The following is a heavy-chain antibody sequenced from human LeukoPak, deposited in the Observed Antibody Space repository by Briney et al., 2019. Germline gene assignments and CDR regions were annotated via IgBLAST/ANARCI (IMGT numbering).Heavy chain of an antibody. J-gene: IGHJ6*02. D-gene: IGHD2-15*01. CDR1: GDSINSDDYY. V-gene: IGHV4-30-4*01. CDR2: IYYSGST. CDR3: ARDRATYYYGMDV. Sequence: PSQTLSLTCTVSGDSINSDDYYWGWIRQPPGLGLVWIGFIYYSGSTYYNPSLMSRVTISVDTSKNQFSLKLGSVTAADTAVYYCARDRATYYYGMDVWGQGTTVTVSS.